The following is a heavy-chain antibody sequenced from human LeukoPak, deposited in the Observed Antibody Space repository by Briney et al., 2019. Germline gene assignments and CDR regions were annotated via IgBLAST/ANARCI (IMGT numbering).Heavy chain of an antibody. J-gene: IGHJ6*03. Sequence: SETLSLTCTVSGGSISSYYWSWIRQPPGKGLEWIGYIYYSGSTNYNPSLKSRVTISVDTSKNQFSLKLSSVTAADTAVYYCARGGLYNWNYSDYYYYYMDVWGKGTAVTVSS. CDR1: GGSISSYY. CDR3: ARGGLYNWNYSDYYYYYMDV. V-gene: IGHV4-59*01. CDR2: IYYSGST. D-gene: IGHD1-7*01.